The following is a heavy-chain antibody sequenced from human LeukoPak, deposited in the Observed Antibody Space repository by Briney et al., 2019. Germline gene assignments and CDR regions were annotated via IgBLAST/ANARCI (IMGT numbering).Heavy chain of an antibody. CDR1: GYTFTSYG. J-gene: IGHJ6*02. CDR3: ARDTGYDSSGYYYSSRHYYYYGMDV. D-gene: IGHD3-22*01. CDR2: ISAYNGNT. Sequence: ASVKVSCKASGYTFTSYGISWVRQAPGQGLEWMGWISAYNGNTNYAQKLQGRVTMTTDTSTSTAYMELRSLRSDDTAVYYCARDTGYDSSGYYYSSRHYYYYGMDVWGQGTTVTVSS. V-gene: IGHV1-18*01.